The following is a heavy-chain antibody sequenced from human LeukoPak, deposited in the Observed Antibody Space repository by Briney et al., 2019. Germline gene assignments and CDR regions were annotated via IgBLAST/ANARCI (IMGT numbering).Heavy chain of an antibody. CDR3: ARAGGNWFDP. Sequence: KASETLSLTCTVSGGSLSRYYWSLIRQPLGKGLEWIGYISYSGSTNYNPSLKSRVTISVDTSKNQFSLRLSSVTAADTAVYYCARAGGNWFDPWGQGTLVTVST. V-gene: IGHV4-59*01. CDR1: GGSLSRYY. D-gene: IGHD3-10*01. CDR2: ISYSGST. J-gene: IGHJ5*02.